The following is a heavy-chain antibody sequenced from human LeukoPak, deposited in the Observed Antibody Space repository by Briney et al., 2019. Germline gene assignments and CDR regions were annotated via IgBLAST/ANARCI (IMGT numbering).Heavy chain of an antibody. CDR1: GGSITSGSYY. CDR3: AREVYCSSTSCPRGGYNWFDP. CDR2: IHTSGST. V-gene: IGHV4-61*02. Sequence: PSETLSLTCTVSGGSITSGSYYWSWIRQPAGKGLEWIGRIHTSGSTNYNPSLKSRVTISVDTSKNQFSLKLSSVTAADTAVYYCAREVYCSSTSCPRGGYNWFDPWGQGTLVTVSS. D-gene: IGHD2-2*01. J-gene: IGHJ5*02.